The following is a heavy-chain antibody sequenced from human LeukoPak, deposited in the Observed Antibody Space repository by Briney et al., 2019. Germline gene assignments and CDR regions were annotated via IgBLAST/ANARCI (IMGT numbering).Heavy chain of an antibody. CDR2: IYYSGST. Sequence: SETLSLTCTVSGGSISSSSYYWAWIRQPPGKGLEWIVSIYYSGSTYYNPSLKSRVTISVDTSKNQFSLKLSSVTAADTAVYYCASPHNCSSTSCYRGANYWGQGTLVTVSS. CDR1: GGSISSSSYY. D-gene: IGHD2-2*02. J-gene: IGHJ4*02. V-gene: IGHV4-39*01. CDR3: ASPHNCSSTSCYRGANY.